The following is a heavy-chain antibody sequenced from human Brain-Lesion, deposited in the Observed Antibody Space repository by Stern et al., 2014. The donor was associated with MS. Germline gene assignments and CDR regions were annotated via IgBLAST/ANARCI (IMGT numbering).Heavy chain of an antibody. Sequence: VQLVESGPGLVKPSETLSLTCTVSGGSISSSSYYWGWIRQPPGKGLEWIGSIYYRGSTYYNPSLKSRVTISMDTSKNPFYLRLSSVTAADTAVYFCAKLWLGELPESPFDYWGQGTLVTVSS. CDR2: IYYRGST. D-gene: IGHD3-10*01. CDR1: GGSISSSSYY. CDR3: AKLWLGELPESPFDY. V-gene: IGHV4-39*01. J-gene: IGHJ4*02.